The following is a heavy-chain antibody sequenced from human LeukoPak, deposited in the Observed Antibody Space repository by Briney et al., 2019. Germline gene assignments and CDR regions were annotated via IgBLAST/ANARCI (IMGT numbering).Heavy chain of an antibody. V-gene: IGHV3-33*01. J-gene: IGHJ4*02. CDR2: IWYDGSNK. CDR1: GFAFSSYG. D-gene: IGHD2-15*01. CDR3: ARDGPTLGHCSGGSCGDIDY. Sequence: GGSLRLSCAASGFAFSSYGMHWVRQAPGKGLEWVAVIWYDGSNKYYADSVKGRFTISRDNSKNTLYLQMNSLRAEDTAVYYCARDGPTLGHCSGGSCGDIDYWGQGTLVAVSS.